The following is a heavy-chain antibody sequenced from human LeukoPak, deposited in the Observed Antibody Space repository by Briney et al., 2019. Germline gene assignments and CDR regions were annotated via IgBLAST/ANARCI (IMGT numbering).Heavy chain of an antibody. Sequence: NPSETLSLTCTVSGGSISSYYWSWIRQPPGKGLEWIGYIYYSGSTNYNPSLKSRVTISVDTSKNQFSLKLSSVTAADTAVYYCARGLEMATFDYWGQGTLVTVSS. V-gene: IGHV4-59*01. J-gene: IGHJ4*02. CDR3: ARGLEMATFDY. CDR1: GGSISSYY. D-gene: IGHD5-24*01. CDR2: IYYSGST.